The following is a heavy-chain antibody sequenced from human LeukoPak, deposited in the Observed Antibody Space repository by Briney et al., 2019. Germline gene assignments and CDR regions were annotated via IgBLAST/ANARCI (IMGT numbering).Heavy chain of an antibody. D-gene: IGHD3-22*01. V-gene: IGHV1-69*13. CDR1: GGTFSSYA. CDR2: IIPIFGTA. Sequence: SVKVSCKASGGTFSSYAISWVRQAPGQGLEWMGGIIPIFGTANYAQKFQGRVTITADESTSTAYMELSSLRSEDTAVYYRAEEEYYYDSSGYLGGFDYWGQGTLVTVSS. J-gene: IGHJ4*02. CDR3: AEEEYYYDSSGYLGGFDY.